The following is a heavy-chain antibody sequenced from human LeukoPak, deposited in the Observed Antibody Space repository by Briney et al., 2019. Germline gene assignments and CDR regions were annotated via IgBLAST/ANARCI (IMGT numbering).Heavy chain of an antibody. CDR2: INSDGSST. J-gene: IGHJ4*02. V-gene: IGHV3-74*01. CDR1: GFTFSSYW. D-gene: IGHD5-18*01. CDR3: AKGQPGGTQLPSWAPYYFDY. Sequence: PGGSLRLSCAASGFTFSSYWMHWVRQAPGKGLVWVSRINSDGSSTSYADSVKGRFTISRDNSKNTVYLQMNSLRAEDTAVYYCAKGQPGGTQLPSWAPYYFDYWGQGTLVTVSS.